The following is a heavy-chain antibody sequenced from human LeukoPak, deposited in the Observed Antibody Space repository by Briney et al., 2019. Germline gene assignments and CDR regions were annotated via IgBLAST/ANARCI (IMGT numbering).Heavy chain of an antibody. CDR2: IKQDGSEK. Sequence: PGGSLRLSCAGSGFTFSSYWMSWVRQAPGKGLEWVANIKQDGSEKYYVDSVKGRFTISRDNAKNSLYLQMNSLRVEDTAVYYCARVTATWGFDYWSQGTLVTVSS. V-gene: IGHV3-7*01. J-gene: IGHJ4*02. CDR3: ARVTATWGFDY. CDR1: GFTFSSYW. D-gene: IGHD7-27*01.